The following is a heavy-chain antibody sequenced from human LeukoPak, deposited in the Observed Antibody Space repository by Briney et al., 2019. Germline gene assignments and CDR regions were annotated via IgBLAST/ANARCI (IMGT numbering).Heavy chain of an antibody. Sequence: PGGSLRLSCAASGFTFSSYAMSWVRQAPGKGLHWDSAISGSGGTTYYADSVKGRFTISRDNSKNTLYLQMNSLRAEDTALYYCAKGMDTALVKYDYWGQGTLVTVSS. CDR2: ISGSGGTT. V-gene: IGHV3-23*01. J-gene: IGHJ4*02. D-gene: IGHD5-18*01. CDR3: AKGMDTALVKYDY. CDR1: GFTFSSYA.